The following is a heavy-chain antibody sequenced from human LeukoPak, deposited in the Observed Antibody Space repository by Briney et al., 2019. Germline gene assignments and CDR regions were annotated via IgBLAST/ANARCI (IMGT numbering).Heavy chain of an antibody. J-gene: IGHJ4*02. CDR1: GFTVSSNY. Sequence: GGSLRLSCAASGFTVSSNYMSWVRQAPGKGLEWVSVIYSGGSTYYADCVKGRFTISRDNSKNTLYLQMNSLRAEDTAVYYCARDRYCSGGSFYPPGDWGQGTLVTVSS. V-gene: IGHV3-53*01. CDR2: IYSGGST. D-gene: IGHD2-15*01. CDR3: ARDRYCSGGSFYPPGD.